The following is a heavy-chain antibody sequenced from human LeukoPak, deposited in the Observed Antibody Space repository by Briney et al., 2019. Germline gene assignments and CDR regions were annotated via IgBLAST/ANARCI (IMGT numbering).Heavy chain of an antibody. CDR1: GYTFTGYY. J-gene: IGHJ4*02. CDR2: INPNSGGT. V-gene: IGHV1-2*04. Sequence: ASVKVSCKASGYTFTGYYMHCVRQAPGQGLEWMGWINPNSGGTNYAQKFQGWVTMTRDTSISTAYMELSRLRSDDTAVYYCVKEVGSSGADYWGQGTLVTVSS. CDR3: VKEVGSSGADY. D-gene: IGHD6-19*01.